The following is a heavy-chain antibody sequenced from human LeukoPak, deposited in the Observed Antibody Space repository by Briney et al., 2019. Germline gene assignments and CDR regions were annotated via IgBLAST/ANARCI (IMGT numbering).Heavy chain of an antibody. Sequence: PSETLSLTCAVYGGSFSGYYWSWIRQPPGKGLEWIGEINHSGSTNYNPSLKSRVTISVDTSENQFSLKLSSVTAADTAVYYCARRTGYYLRYFDYWGQGTLVTVSS. CDR3: ARRTGYYLRYFDY. CDR1: GGSFSGYY. D-gene: IGHD3/OR15-3a*01. V-gene: IGHV4-34*01. CDR2: INHSGST. J-gene: IGHJ4*02.